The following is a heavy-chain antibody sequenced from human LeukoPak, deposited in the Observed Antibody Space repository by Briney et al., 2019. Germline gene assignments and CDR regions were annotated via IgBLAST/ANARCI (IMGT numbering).Heavy chain of an antibody. V-gene: IGHV1-24*01. D-gene: IGHD5-12*01. Sequence: VASVKVSCKVSGYTLTELSMHWVRQAPGKGLEWMGGFDPEDGETIYAQKFQGRVTMTEDTSTDTAYMELSSLGSEDTAVYYCATVQWLRSRVEKYYFDYWGQGTLVTVSS. CDR1: GYTLTELS. CDR2: FDPEDGET. CDR3: ATVQWLRSRVEKYYFDY. J-gene: IGHJ4*02.